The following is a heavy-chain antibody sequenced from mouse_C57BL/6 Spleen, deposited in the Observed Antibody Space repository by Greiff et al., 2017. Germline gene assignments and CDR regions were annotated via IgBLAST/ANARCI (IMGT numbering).Heavy chain of an antibody. CDR2: IYPSDSET. J-gene: IGHJ3*01. Sequence: QVQLKQPGAELVRPGSSVKLSCKASGYTFTSYWMDWVKQRPGQGLEWIGNIYPSDSETHNNQKFKDKATLTVDKSSSTAYMQLSSLTSEDSAVYYCARSDSSWFAYWGQGTLVTVSA. CDR1: GYTFTSYW. CDR3: ARSDSSWFAY. V-gene: IGHV1-61*01.